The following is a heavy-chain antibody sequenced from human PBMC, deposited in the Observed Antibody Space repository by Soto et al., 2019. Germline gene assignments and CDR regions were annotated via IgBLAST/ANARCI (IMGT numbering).Heavy chain of an antibody. V-gene: IGHV3-74*01. CDR1: GFTFTNYW. Sequence: GGSLRLSCAASGFTFTNYWMHWVRQVPGKGLVWVSRIDGVGAGTSYSDSVRGRFTISRDNAENMLYLQMNSLRAEDTAVYYCTTVLEYWGQGTLVTVSS. CDR3: TTVLEY. CDR2: IDGVGAGT. J-gene: IGHJ4*02.